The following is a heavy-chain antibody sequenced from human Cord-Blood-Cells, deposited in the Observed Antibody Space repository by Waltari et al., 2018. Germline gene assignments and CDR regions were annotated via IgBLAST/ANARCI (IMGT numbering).Heavy chain of an antibody. CDR1: GGSFSGYY. V-gene: IGHV4-34*01. CDR3: ARGWYDFWSGYYSYYYGMDV. J-gene: IGHJ6*02. D-gene: IGHD3-3*01. CDR2: INHSGST. Sequence: QVQLQQWGAGPLKPSETLSLTCAVYGGSFSGYYWSWIRQPPGTGLEWIGEINHSGSTNYNPSLKSRVTISVDTSKNQFSLKLSSVTAADTAVYYCARGWYDFWSGYYSYYYGMDVWGQGTTVTVSS.